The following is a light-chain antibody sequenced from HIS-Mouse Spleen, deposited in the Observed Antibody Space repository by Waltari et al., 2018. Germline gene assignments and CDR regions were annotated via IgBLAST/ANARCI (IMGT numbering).Light chain of an antibody. CDR2: YAS. V-gene: IGKV3-11*01. CDR1: QSVSSY. CDR3: QQRSNWYT. Sequence: EIVLTQSTATLSLSPGERATLSCRASQSVSSYLAWYQQKPGQAPRLLIYYASNRATGIPARFSGSGSGTDFTLTISGLEPEDFAVYYCQQRSNWYTFGQGTKLEIK. J-gene: IGKJ2*01.